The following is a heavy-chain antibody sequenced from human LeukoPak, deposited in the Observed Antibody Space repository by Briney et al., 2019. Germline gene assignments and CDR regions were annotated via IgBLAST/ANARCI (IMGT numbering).Heavy chain of an antibody. Sequence: GGSLRLSCAASGFTFRDHYMDWVRQAPGKGLEWVGRTRNKANSYTTEYAASVKGRFTISRDDSKNSLYLQMNSLKTEDTAVYYCARNKGYSSSWTPFDYWGQGTLVTVSS. CDR3: ARNKGYSSSWTPFDY. J-gene: IGHJ4*02. V-gene: IGHV3-72*01. CDR2: TRNKANSYTT. D-gene: IGHD6-13*01. CDR1: GFTFRDHY.